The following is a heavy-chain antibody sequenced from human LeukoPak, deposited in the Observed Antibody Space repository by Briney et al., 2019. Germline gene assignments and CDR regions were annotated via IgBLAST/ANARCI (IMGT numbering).Heavy chain of an antibody. Sequence: GGSLRLSCVASGFTFSTYWMSWVRQAPGKGLEWVANLKQDGSVKHYVDSVKGRFTISRDNAKNSLYLQMTNLRAEGTAVYYCATSADSPGNSWGQGTLITVSS. J-gene: IGHJ4*02. CDR1: GFTFSTYW. CDR2: LKQDGSVK. V-gene: IGHV3-7*01. D-gene: IGHD4-23*01. CDR3: ATSADSPGNS.